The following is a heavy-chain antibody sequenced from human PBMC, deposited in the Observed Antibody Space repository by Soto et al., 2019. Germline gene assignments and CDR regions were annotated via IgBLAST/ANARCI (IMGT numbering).Heavy chain of an antibody. CDR3: ARTTTTKSRDY. CDR1: GFTFSSYD. V-gene: IGHV3-23*01. CDR2: ISVTGSGT. Sequence: EVRLLESGGGLVQPGGSLGLSYAASGFTFSSYDMSWVRQAPGKGLEYVSSISVTGSGTYYADSVKGRFTISRDNSKNTLYLQMNSLRVEDTAVYYCARTTTTKSRDYWGQGTLVTVSS. J-gene: IGHJ4*02. D-gene: IGHD4-17*01.